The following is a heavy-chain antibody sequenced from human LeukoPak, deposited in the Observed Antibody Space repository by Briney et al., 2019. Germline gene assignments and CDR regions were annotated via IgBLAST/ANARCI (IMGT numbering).Heavy chain of an antibody. CDR3: ARARRWQPKYYYYMDV. CDR2: ISAYNGNT. J-gene: IGHJ6*03. Sequence: ASVKVSCKASSYTFTNYAFTWVRQAPGQGLEWMGWISAYNGNTNYAQKLQGRVTMTTDTSTSTAYMELRSLRSDDTAVYYCARARRWQPKYYYYMDVWGKGTTVTVSS. CDR1: SYTFTNYA. D-gene: IGHD6-13*01. V-gene: IGHV1-18*01.